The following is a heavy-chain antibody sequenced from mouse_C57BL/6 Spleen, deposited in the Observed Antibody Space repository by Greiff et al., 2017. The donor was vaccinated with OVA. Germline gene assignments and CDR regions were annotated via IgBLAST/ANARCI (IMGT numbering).Heavy chain of an antibody. CDR1: GYTFTDYN. J-gene: IGHJ2*01. Sequence: VQLQQSGPELVKPGASVKMSCKASGYTFTDYNMHWVKQSHGKSLEWIGYINPNNGGTSYNQKFKGKATLTVNKSSSTAYMELRSLTSEDSAVYYCARYSNYPYYFDYWGQGTTLTVSS. V-gene: IGHV1-22*01. CDR2: INPNNGGT. CDR3: ARYSNYPYYFDY. D-gene: IGHD2-5*01.